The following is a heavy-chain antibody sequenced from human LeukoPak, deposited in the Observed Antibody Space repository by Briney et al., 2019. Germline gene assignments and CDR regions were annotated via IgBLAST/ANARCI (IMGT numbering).Heavy chain of an antibody. D-gene: IGHD1-26*01. CDR2: ISNTGRT. CDR1: GGSISSYY. J-gene: IGHJ4*02. V-gene: IGHV4-59*08. Sequence: SETLSLTCTVSGGSISSYYWSWIRQPPGKGLEWMGFISNTGRTNYSPSLKSRVAMLLDTSRNQFSLKLSSVTAADTAVYYCARHSEVSGSHSLEYYFDSWGQGTLVTVSS. CDR3: ARHSEVSGSHSLEYYFDS.